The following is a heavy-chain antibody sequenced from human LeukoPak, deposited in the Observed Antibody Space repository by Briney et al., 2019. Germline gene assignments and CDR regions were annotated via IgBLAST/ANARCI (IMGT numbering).Heavy chain of an antibody. CDR2: ISSSSSTI. CDR3: ASLPMVRGVIPNFDY. V-gene: IGHV3-48*04. Sequence: GGSLRLSCAASGFTFSSYSMNWVRQAPGKGLEWVSYISSSSSTIYYADSVKGRFTISRDNAKNSLYLQMNSLRAEDTAVYYCASLPMVRGVIPNFDYWGQGTLVTVSS. J-gene: IGHJ4*02. D-gene: IGHD3-10*01. CDR1: GFTFSSYS.